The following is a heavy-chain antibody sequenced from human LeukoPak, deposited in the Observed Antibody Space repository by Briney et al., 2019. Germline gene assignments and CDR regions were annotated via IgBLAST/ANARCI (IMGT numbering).Heavy chain of an antibody. CDR3: ARVAGYSYGYAFDI. Sequence: GGSLRLSCAASGFTVSSNYMSWVRQAPEKGLEWVSVIYIGGNTYYADSVKGRFTISRDNSKNTPYLQMNSLRAEDTAVYYCARVAGYSYGYAFDIWGQGTMVTVSS. J-gene: IGHJ3*02. V-gene: IGHV3-53*01. CDR1: GFTVSSNY. D-gene: IGHD5-18*01. CDR2: IYIGGNT.